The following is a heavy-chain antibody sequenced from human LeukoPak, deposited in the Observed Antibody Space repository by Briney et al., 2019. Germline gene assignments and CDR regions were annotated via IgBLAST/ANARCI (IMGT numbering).Heavy chain of an antibody. Sequence: PSETLSLTCSVSGGSISGYYWAWIRQPAGKGLEWIGRVYTSGSTHYNPSLKTRLTMSVDTSKNQFSLKLSSVTAADTAVYYCARHFWSGYYIDYWGQGTLVTVSS. CDR2: VYTSGST. CDR3: ARHFWSGYYIDY. CDR1: GGSISGYY. D-gene: IGHD3-3*02. J-gene: IGHJ4*02. V-gene: IGHV4-4*07.